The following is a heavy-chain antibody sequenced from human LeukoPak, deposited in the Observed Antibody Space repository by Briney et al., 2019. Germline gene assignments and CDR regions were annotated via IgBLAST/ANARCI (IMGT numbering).Heavy chain of an antibody. V-gene: IGHV3-21*01. Sequence: GGSLRLSCAASGFTFSSYAMSWVRQAPGKGLEWVSSIGSSTSYIYYADSVRGRFTISRDNAKNSLYLQMNSLRAEDTAVYYCARDLEYSSSSPDYWGQGTLVTVSS. CDR2: IGSSTSYI. J-gene: IGHJ4*02. CDR3: ARDLEYSSSSPDY. D-gene: IGHD6-6*01. CDR1: GFTFSSYA.